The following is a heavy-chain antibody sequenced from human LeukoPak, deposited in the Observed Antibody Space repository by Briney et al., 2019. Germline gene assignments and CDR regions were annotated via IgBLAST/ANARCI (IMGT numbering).Heavy chain of an antibody. CDR1: GYTFTSYA. Sequence: VASVKVSCKASGYTFTSYAMNWVRQAPGQGLEWMGWINTNTGNPTYAQGFTGRFVFSLDTSVSTAYLQISSLKAEDTAVYYCARDLDSSGYYDGDFWGQGTLVTVSS. V-gene: IGHV7-4-1*02. CDR3: ARDLDSSGYYDGDF. J-gene: IGHJ4*02. D-gene: IGHD3-22*01. CDR2: INTNTGNP.